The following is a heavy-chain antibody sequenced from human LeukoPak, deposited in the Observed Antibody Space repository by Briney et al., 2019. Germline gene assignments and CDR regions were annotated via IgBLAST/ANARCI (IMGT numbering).Heavy chain of an antibody. Sequence: PSETLSLTCAVYGGSFSGYYWSWIRQPPGKGLEWIGEINHSGSTNYNPSLKSRVTISVDTSKNQFSLKLSSVTAADTAVYYCARLSLYSSSNWGQGTLVTVSS. J-gene: IGHJ4*02. CDR2: INHSGST. V-gene: IGHV4-34*01. D-gene: IGHD6-13*01. CDR1: GGSFSGYY. CDR3: ARLSLYSSSN.